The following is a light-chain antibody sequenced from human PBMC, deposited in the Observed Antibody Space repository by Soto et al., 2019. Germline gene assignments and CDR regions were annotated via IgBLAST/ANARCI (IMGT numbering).Light chain of an antibody. J-gene: IGLJ1*01. Sequence: QSVLTQPASVSGSPGQSITISCTGTSSDVGLYDYVSWYQQHPGKAPQLMIYAVSNRPSGVSNRFSASESGNTASLFISGLQAEDEADYYCSSYTSDSSYVFGYGTKVTVL. CDR2: AVS. CDR1: SSDVGLYDY. V-gene: IGLV2-14*01. CDR3: SSYTSDSSYV.